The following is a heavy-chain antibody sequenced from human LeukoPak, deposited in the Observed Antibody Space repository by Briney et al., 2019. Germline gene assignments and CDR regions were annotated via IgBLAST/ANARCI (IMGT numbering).Heavy chain of an antibody. CDR1: GFTFSSYA. V-gene: IGHV3-30-3*01. CDR2: ISYDGSNK. Sequence: GGSLRLSCAASGFTFSSYAMHWVRQAPGKGLEWVAVISYDGSNKYYADSVKGRFTISRDNSKNTLYLQMNSLRAEDTAVYYCARQKGYSSGWYFDYWGQGTLVTVSS. CDR3: ARQKGYSSGWYFDY. J-gene: IGHJ4*02. D-gene: IGHD6-19*01.